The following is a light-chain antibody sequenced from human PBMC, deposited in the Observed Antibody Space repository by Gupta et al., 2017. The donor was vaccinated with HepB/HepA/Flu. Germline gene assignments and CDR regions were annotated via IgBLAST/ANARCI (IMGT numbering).Light chain of an antibody. Sequence: DIQLTQSPSFLSASVGDRVIITCRASQGISTYLDWYQQKPGKPPKLLIYAASTLQCGVPSRFSGSGAGTEFTLSISRLQAEDFATYCCQQLHSYPFTFGGGTKVEIK. CDR1: QGISTY. CDR3: QQLHSYPFT. J-gene: IGKJ4*01. V-gene: IGKV1-9*01. CDR2: AAS.